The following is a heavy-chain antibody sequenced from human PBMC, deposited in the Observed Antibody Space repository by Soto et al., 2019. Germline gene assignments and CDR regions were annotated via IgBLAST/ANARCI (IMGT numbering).Heavy chain of an antibody. V-gene: IGHV3-23*01. CDR3: AKDSGGIHFRY. D-gene: IGHD6-25*01. CDR2: VNDNGDRT. J-gene: IGHJ1*01. CDR1: GFTFSTYA. Sequence: EVQLLESGGGLVQPGGSLRLSCAASGFTFSTYAMSWVRQAPGKGLEWVATVNDNGDRTYYADSVKGRFFISRDDSKNTVDLLMISLRADDPAVYYCAKDSGGIHFRYWGQGTLVGVSS.